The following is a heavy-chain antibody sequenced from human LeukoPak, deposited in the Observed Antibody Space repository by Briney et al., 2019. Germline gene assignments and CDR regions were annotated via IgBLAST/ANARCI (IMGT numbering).Heavy chain of an antibody. CDR2: ISGSGGST. Sequence: PGGSLRLSCAASGFTFSSYAMSWVRQAPGKGLEWVSAISGSGGSTCYADSVKGRFTISRDNSKNTLYLQMNSLRGEDTAVYYCAKDYGGYGYSTDYWGQGTLVTVST. V-gene: IGHV3-23*01. D-gene: IGHD5-18*01. CDR1: GFTFSSYA. J-gene: IGHJ4*02. CDR3: AKDYGGYGYSTDY.